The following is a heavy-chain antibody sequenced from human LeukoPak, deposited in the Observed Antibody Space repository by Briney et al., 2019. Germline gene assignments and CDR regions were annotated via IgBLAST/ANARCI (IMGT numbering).Heavy chain of an antibody. J-gene: IGHJ6*02. V-gene: IGHV3-7*01. CDR1: GFTISSFW. CDR2: IKQDGSEK. D-gene: IGHD2-21*02. Sequence: PGGSLRLSCGASGFTISSFWMSWVRQAPGKGLEWVANIKQDGSEKNYVDSVKGRFTISRDNAKNSLYLQINSLRAEDTAVYYCARDLTAPFYYYGLDVWGQGTTVTVSS. CDR3: ARDLTAPFYYYGLDV.